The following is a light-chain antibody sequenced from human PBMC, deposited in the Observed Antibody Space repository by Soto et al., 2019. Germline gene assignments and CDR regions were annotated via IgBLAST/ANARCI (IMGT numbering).Light chain of an antibody. V-gene: IGKV3-20*01. CDR1: QSVSSTS. J-gene: IGKJ4*01. CDR3: QQYGTSSLT. Sequence: DIVLTQSPGTLYLSPGERAILSCRASQSVSSTSLAWYQQRPGQAPRLLIYHVSSRANGIPDRFSGSGSGTDFNLTISTLEPEDFAVYYCQQYGTSSLTFGGGTRVEI. CDR2: HVS.